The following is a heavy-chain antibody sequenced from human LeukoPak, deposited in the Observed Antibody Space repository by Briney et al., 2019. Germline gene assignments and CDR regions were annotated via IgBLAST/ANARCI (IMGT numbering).Heavy chain of an antibody. D-gene: IGHD3-22*01. CDR2: IYYSGST. CDR1: GGSISSGGYY. Sequence: PSETLSLTCTVSGGSISSGGYYWSWIRQHPGKGLEWIGYIYYSGSTYYNPSLKSRVTISVDTSKNQFSLKLSSVTAADTAVYYCARGETDYDSSGYEMGGYYFDYWGQGTLVTVSS. V-gene: IGHV4-31*03. J-gene: IGHJ4*02. CDR3: ARGETDYDSSGYEMGGYYFDY.